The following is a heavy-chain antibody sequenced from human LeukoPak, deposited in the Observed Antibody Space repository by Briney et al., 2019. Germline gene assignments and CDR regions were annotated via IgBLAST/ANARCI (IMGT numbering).Heavy chain of an antibody. CDR3: ARDRWDYYDSSGYYSKGFDY. CDR2: MNPNSGNT. CDR1: GYTFTSYD. V-gene: IGHV1-8*03. J-gene: IGHJ4*02. Sequence: ASVKVSCKASGYTFTSYDINWVRQATGQGLEWMGWMNPNSGNTGYAQKFQGRVTITRNTSISTAYMELSSLRSEDTAVYYCARDRWDYYDSSGYYSKGFDYWGQGTLVTVSS. D-gene: IGHD3-22*01.